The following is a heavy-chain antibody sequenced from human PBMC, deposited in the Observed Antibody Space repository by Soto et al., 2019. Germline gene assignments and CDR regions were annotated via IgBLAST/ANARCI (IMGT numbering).Heavy chain of an antibody. CDR3: ARDPTTMVRGVIITYFDY. Sequence: ASVKVSCKASGYTFTSYYMHCVRQAPGQGLEWMGIINPSGGSTSYAQKFQGRVTMTRDTSTSTVYMELSSLRSEDTAVYYCARDPTTMVRGVIITYFDYWGQGTLVTVSS. CDR1: GYTFTSYY. CDR2: INPSGGST. J-gene: IGHJ4*02. D-gene: IGHD3-10*01. V-gene: IGHV1-46*03.